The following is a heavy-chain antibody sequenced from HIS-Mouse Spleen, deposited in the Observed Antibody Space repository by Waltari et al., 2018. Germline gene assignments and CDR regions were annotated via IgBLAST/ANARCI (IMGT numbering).Heavy chain of an antibody. J-gene: IGHJ6*02. CDR1: GGTFSSYA. CDR2: IIPIFGTA. V-gene: IGHV1-69*01. CDR3: ARDHTVYSNYGHYYYGMDV. Sequence: QVQLVQSGAEVKKPGSSVKVSCKASGGTFSSYAISWVRQAPGQGLEWMGGIIPIFGTANYAQKFQGRVTITADESTSTAYMELSSLRSEDTAVYYCARDHTVYSNYGHYYYGMDVWGQGTTVTVSS. D-gene: IGHD4-4*01.